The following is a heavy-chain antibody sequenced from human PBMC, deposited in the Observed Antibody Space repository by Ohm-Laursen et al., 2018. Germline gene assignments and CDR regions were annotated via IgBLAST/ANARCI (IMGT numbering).Heavy chain of an antibody. Sequence: SDTLSLTCSVSGDSISAHYWSRIRQPPGKGLEWIGYIHHTGYTTYNPSLKSRVTISVDTSKKQFSLKLNSVTAADTAVYYCARDGGYCSSPSCYLEFGPWGQGTLVTVSS. CDR3: ARDGGYCSSPSCYLEFGP. CDR1: GDSISAHY. D-gene: IGHD2-2*01. CDR2: IHHTGYT. V-gene: IGHV4-59*11. J-gene: IGHJ5*02.